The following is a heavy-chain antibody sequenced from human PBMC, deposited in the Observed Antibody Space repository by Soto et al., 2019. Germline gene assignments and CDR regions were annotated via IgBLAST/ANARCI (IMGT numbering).Heavy chain of an antibody. Sequence: QVQLVQSGAEVKKPGASVKVSCKASGYTFTSYDITWVRQATGQGLEWMGWMNLNSGYTGYAQKFQGRVTMTRDNYIRTAFMELSSLRSEHTAVYYCARANGDFDYWGQGTLVTVSS. CDR1: GYTFTSYD. CDR2: MNLNSGYT. D-gene: IGHD4-17*01. J-gene: IGHJ4*02. CDR3: ARANGDFDY. V-gene: IGHV1-8*01.